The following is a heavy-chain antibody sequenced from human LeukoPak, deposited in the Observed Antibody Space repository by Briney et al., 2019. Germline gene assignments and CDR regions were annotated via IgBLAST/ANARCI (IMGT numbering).Heavy chain of an antibody. D-gene: IGHD7-27*01. CDR2: ISGSGGST. J-gene: IGHJ4*02. Sequence: GGSLRLSCVGSGFTFSSYAMSWVRQAPGKGLEWVSAISGSGGSTYYADSVKGRFTVSRDDSKNTLYLQMNSLRAEDTAVYYCAKDGGLWVSAHWGDSWGRGTLVTVSS. V-gene: IGHV3-23*01. CDR1: GFTFSSYA. CDR3: AKDGGLWVSAHWGDS.